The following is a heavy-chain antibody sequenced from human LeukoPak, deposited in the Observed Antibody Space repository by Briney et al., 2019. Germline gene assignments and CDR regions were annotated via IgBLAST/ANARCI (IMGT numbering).Heavy chain of an antibody. CDR3: ARDMDSGPDFFDY. Sequence: ASVKVSCKASGYTFTDYYMHWVRQAPGQGLEWMGWINPHSGGTDHARKFQGRVTMTRDTSISTAYMELSRLRSDDTAVYYCARDMDSGPDFFDYWGLGTLVTVSS. J-gene: IGHJ4*02. CDR1: GYTFTDYY. CDR2: INPHSGGT. V-gene: IGHV1-2*02. D-gene: IGHD1-26*01.